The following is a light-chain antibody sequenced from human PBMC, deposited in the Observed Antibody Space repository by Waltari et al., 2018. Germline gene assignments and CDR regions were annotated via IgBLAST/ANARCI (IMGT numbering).Light chain of an antibody. CDR3: QQHYSEPIT. Sequence: DIVMTQSPDSLAVSLGERATINCKSIQTVLYSSNKKNYLAWYQQRPGQPPKLLIYWAATRQSGVPDRFSGRGSGTDFTLTISSLQTEDVALYYCQQHYSEPITFGQGTRLEI. CDR1: QTVLYSSNKKNY. CDR2: WAA. V-gene: IGKV4-1*01. J-gene: IGKJ5*01.